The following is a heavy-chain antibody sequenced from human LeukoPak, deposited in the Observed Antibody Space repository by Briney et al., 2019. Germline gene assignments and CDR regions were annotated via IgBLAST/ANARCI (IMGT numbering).Heavy chain of an antibody. J-gene: IGHJ4*02. D-gene: IGHD6-13*01. V-gene: IGHV4-30-2*01. CDR1: GGSISSGGYY. CDR3: ARGAKDSSSWYPVDY. CDR2: IYHSGST. Sequence: PSETLSLTCTVSGGSISSGGYYWSWIRQPPGKGLEWIGYIYHSGSTYYNPSLKSRVTISVDRSKNQFSLKLSSVTAADTAVYYCARGAKDSSSWYPVDYWGQGTLVTVSS.